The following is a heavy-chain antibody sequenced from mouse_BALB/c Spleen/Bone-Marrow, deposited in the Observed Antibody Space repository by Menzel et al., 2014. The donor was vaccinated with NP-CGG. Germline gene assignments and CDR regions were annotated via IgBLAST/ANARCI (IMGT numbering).Heavy chain of an antibody. CDR3: AKIYYDFDGFAH. Sequence: VKLMESGPGLVAPSQSLSITCTVSGFSLTDYGVSWIRQPPGKGLEWLGVIWGVGTTYYNPALKSRLSISKDNSKSQVFLKMNSLQTDDTAIYYCAKIYYDFDGFAHWGQGTLVTVSA. D-gene: IGHD2-4*01. CDR1: GFSLTDYG. CDR2: IWGVGTT. J-gene: IGHJ3*01. V-gene: IGHV2-6-5*01.